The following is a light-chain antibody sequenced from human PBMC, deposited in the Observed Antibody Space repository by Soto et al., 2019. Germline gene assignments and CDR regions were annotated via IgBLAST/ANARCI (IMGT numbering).Light chain of an antibody. CDR3: QQYYSYLFT. CDR2: AAS. J-gene: IGKJ3*01. V-gene: IGKV1-16*01. CDR1: QEISKY. Sequence: DVQMTQSPSSLSASVGYRVTITCQASQEISKYLNWYQQKQGKAPKLLIYAASTLQSGVPSRFSGSGSGTDFTLTISCLQSEDFATYYCQQYYSYLFTFGPGTKVDI.